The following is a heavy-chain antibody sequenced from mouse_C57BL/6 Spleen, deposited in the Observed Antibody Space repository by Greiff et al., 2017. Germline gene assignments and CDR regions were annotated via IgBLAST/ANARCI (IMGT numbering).Heavy chain of an antibody. D-gene: IGHD2-3*01. V-gene: IGHV1-54*01. J-gene: IGHJ3*01. CDR3: ARGDDGHFAD. Sequence: QVQLQQSGAELVRPGTSVKVSCKASGYAFTNYLIEWVKQRPGQGLEWIGVINPGSGGTNYNEKFKGKATLTADTSSSTAYMQLSSLTSEDSAVYFCARGDDGHFADWGQGTLVTVSA. CDR1: GYAFTNYL. CDR2: INPGSGGT.